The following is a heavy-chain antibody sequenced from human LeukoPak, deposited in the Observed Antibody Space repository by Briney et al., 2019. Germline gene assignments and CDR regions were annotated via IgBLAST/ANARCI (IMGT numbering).Heavy chain of an antibody. CDR3: ARRGWQWLSPLDY. J-gene: IGHJ4*02. Sequence: GGSLRLSCAASGFTFSSYSMNWVRQAPGKGLEWVSSISSSSYIYYADSVKGRFTISRDNAKNPLYLQMNSLRAEDTAVYYCARRGWQWLSPLDYWGQGTLVTVSS. V-gene: IGHV3-21*01. D-gene: IGHD6-19*01. CDR2: ISSSSYI. CDR1: GFTFSSYS.